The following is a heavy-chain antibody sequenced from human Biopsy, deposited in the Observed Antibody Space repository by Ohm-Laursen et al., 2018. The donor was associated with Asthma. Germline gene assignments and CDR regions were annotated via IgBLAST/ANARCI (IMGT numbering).Heavy chain of an antibody. CDR2: ISRGSDTI. D-gene: IGHD3-3*01. Sequence: SLRLSCAASGFTFGTFGMNWVRQAPGKGLEWVSYISRGSDTIHYADSVRGRFTISRDNARNSLYLQMNSLRDEDTAAYYCARDRYNDFWGGYYPTAFDHWGQGTPVAVSS. V-gene: IGHV3-48*02. CDR1: GFTFGTFG. CDR3: ARDRYNDFWGGYYPTAFDH. J-gene: IGHJ4*02.